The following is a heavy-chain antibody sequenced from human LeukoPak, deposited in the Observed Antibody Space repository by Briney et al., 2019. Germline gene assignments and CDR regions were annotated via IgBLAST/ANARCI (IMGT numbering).Heavy chain of an antibody. V-gene: IGHV4-31*03. D-gene: IGHD1-26*01. CDR1: GGSISSGGYY. J-gene: IGHJ4*02. CDR3: ARASDSGSYHFDY. CDR2: IYYSGST. Sequence: SETLPLTCTVSGGSISSGGYYWSWIRQHPGTGLEWIGYIYYSGSTYYNPSLKSRVTISVDTSKNQFSLKLSSVTAADTAVYYCARASDSGSYHFDYWGQGTLVTVSS.